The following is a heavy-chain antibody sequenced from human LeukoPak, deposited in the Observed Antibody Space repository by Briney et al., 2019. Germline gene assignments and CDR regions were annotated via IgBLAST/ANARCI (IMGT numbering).Heavy chain of an antibody. V-gene: IGHV5-51*01. CDR3: ARSPSGYCSGGSCYLHYFDY. CDR2: IYPGDSDT. D-gene: IGHD2-15*01. CDR1: GYSFTSYW. Sequence: GESLKISCKGSGYSFTSYWIGWVRQMPGKGLEWMGIIYPGDSDTRYSPSFQGQVTISADKSISTAYLQWSSLKASDTAMYYCARSPSGYCSGGSCYLHYFDYWGQGTLVTGSS. J-gene: IGHJ4*02.